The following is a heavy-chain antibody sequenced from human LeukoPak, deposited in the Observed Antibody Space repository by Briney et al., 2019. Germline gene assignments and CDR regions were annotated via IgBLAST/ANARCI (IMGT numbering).Heavy chain of an antibody. CDR2: IYYIGST. D-gene: IGHD3-10*01. V-gene: IGHV4-59*12. CDR3: AREGLNMVRGVIPKEAWGWFDP. CDR1: GGSISSYY. Sequence: SETLSLTCTVSGGSISSYYWSWIRQPPGKGLEWIGYIYYIGSTNYNPSLKSRLTISVDTSKNQFSLKLSSVTAADTAVYYCAREGLNMVRGVIPKEAWGWFDPWGQGTLVTVSS. J-gene: IGHJ5*02.